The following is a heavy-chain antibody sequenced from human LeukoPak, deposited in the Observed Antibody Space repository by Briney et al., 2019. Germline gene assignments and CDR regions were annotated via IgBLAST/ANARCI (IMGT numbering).Heavy chain of an antibody. CDR2: IYYSGST. CDR3: ASARGYSYGLEDY. V-gene: IGHV4-30-4*01. J-gene: IGHJ4*02. CDR1: GGSISSGDYY. Sequence: SETLSLTCTVSGGSISSGDYYWSWIRQPPGRGLEWIGYIYYSGSTYYNPSLKSRVTTSVDTSKNQFSLKLSSVTAADTAVYYCASARGYSYGLEDYWGQGTLVTVSS. D-gene: IGHD5-18*01.